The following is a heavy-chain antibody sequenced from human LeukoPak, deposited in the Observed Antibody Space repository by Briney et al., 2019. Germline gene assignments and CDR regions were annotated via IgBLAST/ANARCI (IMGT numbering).Heavy chain of an antibody. V-gene: IGHV4-4*07. Sequence: PSETLSLTCTVSGGSLSSYYWSWIRQPAGKGLEWIGRIYTSGSTNYNPSLKSRVTIRVDKSNNQFSLKLSSVTAADTAVYYCARGREHSSLWFEPWRQGPHDTVSS. CDR1: GGSLSSYY. J-gene: IGHJ5*02. CDR3: ARGREHSSLWFEP. CDR2: IYTSGST. D-gene: IGHD1/OR15-1a*01.